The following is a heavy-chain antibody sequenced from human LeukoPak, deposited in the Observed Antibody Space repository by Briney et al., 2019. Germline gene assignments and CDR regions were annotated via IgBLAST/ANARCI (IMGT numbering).Heavy chain of an antibody. CDR3: ARARPRPSGWFDP. Sequence: SETLSLTCTVSGGSISSHYWSWIRQPPGKGLEWIGYIYYSGSTNYNPSLKSRVTISLDTSKNQFSLKLSSVTAADTAVYYCARARPRPSGWFDPWGQGTTVTVSS. D-gene: IGHD3-10*01. CDR1: GGSISSHY. CDR2: IYYSGST. J-gene: IGHJ5*02. V-gene: IGHV4-59*11.